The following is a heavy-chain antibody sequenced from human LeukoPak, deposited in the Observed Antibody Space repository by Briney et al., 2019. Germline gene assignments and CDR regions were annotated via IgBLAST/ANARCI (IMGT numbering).Heavy chain of an antibody. J-gene: IGHJ4*02. Sequence: PGGSLRLSCAASGFTFSNWAITWVRQAPGMGLEWVSSISGDGGGTYYADSVKGRFTVSRDNSKNTLYLEINRLRVEDTAVYYCEKWAGSGEQTKRYFGPFDFWGQGTLVTVSS. D-gene: IGHD1/OR15-1a*01. V-gene: IGHV3-23*01. CDR2: ISGDGGGT. CDR3: EKWAGSGEQTKRYFGPFDF. CDR1: GFTFSNWA.